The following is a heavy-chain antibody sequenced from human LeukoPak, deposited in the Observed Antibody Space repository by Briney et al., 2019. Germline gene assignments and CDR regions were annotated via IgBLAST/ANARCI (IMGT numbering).Heavy chain of an antibody. Sequence: LSLTCTVSGGSISSYYWSWIRQPPGKGLEWVSGISSNSGSRGYADSVKGRFTISRDNAKNSLYLQMNSLRAEDTALYYCAKVVSNTFDYWGQGTLVTVSS. V-gene: IGHV3-9*01. CDR3: AKVVSNTFDY. CDR2: ISSNSGSR. J-gene: IGHJ4*02. CDR1: GGSISSYY. D-gene: IGHD5/OR15-5a*01.